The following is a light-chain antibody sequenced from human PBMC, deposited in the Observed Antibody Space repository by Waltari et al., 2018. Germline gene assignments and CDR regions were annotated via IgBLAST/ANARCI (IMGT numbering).Light chain of an antibody. CDR1: QSVSSY. Sequence: ELVLTQSPATLSLSPGERATLSCRASQSVSSYLAWYQQKPGQAPRLLIYDASNRATGIPARFSGSGSGTDFTLTISSLEPEDFAVYYCQQRRNWRVWTFGQGTKVEIK. CDR3: QQRRNWRVWT. J-gene: IGKJ1*01. V-gene: IGKV3-11*01. CDR2: DAS.